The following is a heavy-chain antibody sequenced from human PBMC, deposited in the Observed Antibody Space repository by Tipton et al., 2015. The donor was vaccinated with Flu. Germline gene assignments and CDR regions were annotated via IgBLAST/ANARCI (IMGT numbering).Heavy chain of an antibody. J-gene: IGHJ4*02. CDR3: ATTTYFYGSGSHDY. D-gene: IGHD3-10*01. CDR2: VYHGGTT. Sequence: TLSLTCTVSGYSISTRYYWGWIRQPPGKGLEWIGCVYHGGTTYYNPSLKSRVAISLDTFKNRFSLKLTSVTAADTAVYYCATTTYFYGSGSHDYWGQGTLVTVS. CDR1: GYSISTRYY. V-gene: IGHV4-38-2*02.